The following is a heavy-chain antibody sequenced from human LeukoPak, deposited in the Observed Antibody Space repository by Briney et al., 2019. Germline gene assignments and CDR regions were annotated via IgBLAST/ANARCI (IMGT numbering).Heavy chain of an antibody. CDR3: ARLIGLTIAAAATDS. V-gene: IGHV3-21*01. D-gene: IGHD6-13*01. J-gene: IGHJ4*02. CDR2: MTTTSSYM. CDR1: GFTFSDYD. Sequence: GGSLRLSCAASGFTFSDYDMSWVRQAPGKGLEWVSSMTTTSSYMYYADSVKGRFTISRDNARNSLYLQMNSLRAEDTALYYCARLIGLTIAAAATDSWGQGALVTVSS.